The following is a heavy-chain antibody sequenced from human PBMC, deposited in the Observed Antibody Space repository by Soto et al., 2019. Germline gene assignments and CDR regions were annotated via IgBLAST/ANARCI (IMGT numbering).Heavy chain of an antibody. V-gene: IGHV3-11*01. J-gene: IGHJ6*02. CDR2: SSSSGSTI. CDR1: GFTFSDYY. D-gene: IGHD2-15*01. CDR3: GRPICSGGSCYSGMDG. Sequence: PGESLRLSCAASGFTFSDYYMSWIRQAPGQGLEWVPHSSSSGSTIYYADCVKGPLTFSGAKATGSRYLPMSSLRADDTAVYYCGRPICSGGSCYSGMDGYGQGRKFTFSS.